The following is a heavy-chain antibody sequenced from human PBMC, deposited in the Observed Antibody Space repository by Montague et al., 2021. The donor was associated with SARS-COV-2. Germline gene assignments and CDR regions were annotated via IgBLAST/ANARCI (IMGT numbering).Heavy chain of an antibody. CDR1: GFTFSTYA. J-gene: IGHJ5*02. CDR2: ISGSGDST. D-gene: IGHD3-9*01. Sequence: SLRLSCAASGFTFSTYAMSWVRQAPGKGLEWVSAISGSGDSTYYADSVKGRFTISRDNSKNTLFLQMNSLRAEDTAVYYCAKGPGGITIFFPWGQGTLVTVSS. CDR3: AKGPGGITIFFP. V-gene: IGHV3-23*01.